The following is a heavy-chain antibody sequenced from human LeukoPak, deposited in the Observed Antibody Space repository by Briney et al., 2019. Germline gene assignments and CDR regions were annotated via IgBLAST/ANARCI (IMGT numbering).Heavy chain of an antibody. CDR1: GGSISSGSYY. V-gene: IGHV4-61*02. D-gene: IGHD3-3*01. CDR3: ASSRKADDFWSGSLSFDY. J-gene: IGHJ4*02. Sequence: SETLSLTCTVSGGSISSGSYYRSWIRQPAGKGLEWIGRIYTSGSTNYNPSLKSRVTISVDTSKNQFSLKLSSVTAADTAVYYCASSRKADDFWSGSLSFDYWGQGTLVTVSS. CDR2: IYTSGST.